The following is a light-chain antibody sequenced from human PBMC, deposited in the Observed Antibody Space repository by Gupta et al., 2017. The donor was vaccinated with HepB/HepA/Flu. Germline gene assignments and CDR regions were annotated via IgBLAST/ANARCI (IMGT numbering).Light chain of an antibody. CDR3: QQYDSTPWT. Sequence: DIVMTQSPDSLAVSLGERATINCKSSQSVLYSSNNKNYLAWYQQKPVQPPKLLIYWASTRESGVPDRFSGSGSGTDFTLTISSLQAEDVAVYYCQQYDSTPWTFGQGTKVEIK. CDR2: WAS. CDR1: QSVLYSSNNKNY. J-gene: IGKJ1*01. V-gene: IGKV4-1*01.